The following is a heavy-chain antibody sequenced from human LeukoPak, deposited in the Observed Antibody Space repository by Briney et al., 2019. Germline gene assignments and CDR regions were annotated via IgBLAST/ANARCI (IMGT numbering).Heavy chain of an antibody. J-gene: IGHJ4*02. CDR2: ISSSSSTI. V-gene: IGHV3-48*01. Sequence: GSLRLSCAASGFTFSSYSMNWVRQAPGKGLEWVSYISSSSSTIYYADSVKGRFTISRDNAKNSLYLQMNSLRAEDTAVYYCARKGTYYYDRVFPTPFDYWGQGTLVTVSS. D-gene: IGHD3-22*01. CDR3: ARKGTYYYDRVFPTPFDY. CDR1: GFTFSSYS.